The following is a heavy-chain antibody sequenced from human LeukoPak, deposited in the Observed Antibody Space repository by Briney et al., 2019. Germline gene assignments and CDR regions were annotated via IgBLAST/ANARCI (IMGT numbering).Heavy chain of an antibody. V-gene: IGHV4-59*08. J-gene: IGHJ3*02. CDR2: MFYNVST. CDR3: ARQGSGRAFDI. CDR1: GGSISSYY. Sequence: SETLSLTCTVFGGSISSYYWNWIRQSPGKGVEWIAYMFYNVSTNYSPSLKSRVTISVDTSKNQFSLKLISVTAADAAVYFCARQGSGRAFDIWGQGTMVTVSS.